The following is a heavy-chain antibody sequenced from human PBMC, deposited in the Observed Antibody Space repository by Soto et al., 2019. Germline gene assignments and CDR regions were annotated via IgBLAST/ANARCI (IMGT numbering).Heavy chain of an antibody. CDR2: INPNSGGT. V-gene: IGHV1-2*02. CDR3: ENGGIQLWTFDY. D-gene: IGHD5-18*01. Sequence: ASVKGSCNASGYTFTCYYMHWVRQAPGQGLEWMGWINPNSGGTNYAQKFQGRVTMTRDTSISTAYMELSRLRSDDTAVHYCENGGIQLWTFDYWGQGTLVTVSS. J-gene: IGHJ4*02. CDR1: GYTFTCYY.